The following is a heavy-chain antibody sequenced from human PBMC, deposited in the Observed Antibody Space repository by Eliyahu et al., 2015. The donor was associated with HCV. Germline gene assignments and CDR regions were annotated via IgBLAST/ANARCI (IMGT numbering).Heavy chain of an antibody. CDR3: ARMTTVTPYFDY. D-gene: IGHD4-11*01. J-gene: IGHJ4*02. CDR1: GGSISSYY. CDR2: IYYSGST. Sequence: QVQLQESGPGLVKPSETLSLTCTVSGGSISSYYWSWIRQPPGKGLEWIGYIYYSGSTNYNPSLKSRVTISVDTSKNQFSLKLSSVTAADTAVYYCARMTTVTPYFDYWGQGTLVTVSS. V-gene: IGHV4-59*01.